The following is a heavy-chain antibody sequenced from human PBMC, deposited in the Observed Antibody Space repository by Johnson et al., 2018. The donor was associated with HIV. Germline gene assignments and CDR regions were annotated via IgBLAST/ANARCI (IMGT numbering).Heavy chain of an antibody. CDR3: AKAPLDLIGDPVSFDI. CDR2: ISNDGSFQ. Sequence: QVQLVEYGGGVVQPGRSLRLACVTSGFSISNYAMHWVRQAPGKGLEWVAVISNDGSFQYYTDSVKGRFTISRNNSKNPVFLQMNSLRAEDTAVYYGAKAPLDLIGDPVSFDIWGQGTMVTVSS. CDR1: GFSISNYA. J-gene: IGHJ3*02. V-gene: IGHV3-30*04. D-gene: IGHD2-21*01.